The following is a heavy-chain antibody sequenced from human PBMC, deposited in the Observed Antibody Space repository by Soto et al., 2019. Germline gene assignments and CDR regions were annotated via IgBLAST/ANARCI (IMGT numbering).Heavy chain of an antibody. D-gene: IGHD3-22*01. CDR1: GFTFSNYN. J-gene: IGHJ5*02. CDR2: ISSSSSSI. V-gene: IGHV3-48*02. Sequence: PGGSLRLSCAASGFTFSNYNMNWVRQAPGKGLEWISYISSSSSSIYYADSVKGRFTISRDNAQNSLYLQMNSLRDEDTAVYYCARGPLISSSGYSFDPWGQGTLVTVSS. CDR3: ARGPLISSSGYSFDP.